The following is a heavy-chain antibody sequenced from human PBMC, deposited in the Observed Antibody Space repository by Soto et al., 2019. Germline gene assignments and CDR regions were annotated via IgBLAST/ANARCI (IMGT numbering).Heavy chain of an antibody. CDR3: ARGSGIVALPGELEDVKYDY. V-gene: IGHV4-34*01. J-gene: IGHJ4*02. Sequence: QVQLQQWGAGLVKPSETLSLSCAVYGQSFSGHSWAWIRQPPGKGLEWIGEINESGSTYYTPSLKSRVTLSTDTSKKQFPQKLSSVSAAGTAAYFCARGSGIVALPGELEDVKYDYWGQGALVNVSS. CDR2: INESGST. CDR1: GQSFSGHS. D-gene: IGHD1-1*01.